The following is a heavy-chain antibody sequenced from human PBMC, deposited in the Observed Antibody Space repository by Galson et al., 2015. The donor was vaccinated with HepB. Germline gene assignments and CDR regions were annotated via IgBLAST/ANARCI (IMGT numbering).Heavy chain of an antibody. CDR3: AKGGLSLGYCGGDCYSY. J-gene: IGHJ4*02. D-gene: IGHD2-21*02. CDR2: ISGSQITT. V-gene: IGHV3-23*01. Sequence: SLRLSCAASGFTFSSYAMSWVRQAPGKGLEWVSAISGSQITTYYADSVKGRFTISRDNSKNTLFLQMNSLRAEDTAVYYCAKGGLSLGYCGGDCYSYWGQGTPVTVSS. CDR1: GFTFSSYA.